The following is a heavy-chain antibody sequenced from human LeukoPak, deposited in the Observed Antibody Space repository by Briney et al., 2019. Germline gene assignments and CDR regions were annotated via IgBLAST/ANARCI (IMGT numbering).Heavy chain of an antibody. CDR3: ASVVAHANDY. CDR2: IKHDGSEK. CDR1: GFTFSNYW. V-gene: IGHV3-7*01. D-gene: IGHD2-15*01. Sequence: GGSLRLSCTGSGFTFSNYWMSWVRQAPGKGLEWVANIKHDGSEKYYVDSVKGRFTISRDNAKNSLYLQMNSLRAEDTAVYYCASVVAHANDYWGQGTLVTVSS. J-gene: IGHJ4*02.